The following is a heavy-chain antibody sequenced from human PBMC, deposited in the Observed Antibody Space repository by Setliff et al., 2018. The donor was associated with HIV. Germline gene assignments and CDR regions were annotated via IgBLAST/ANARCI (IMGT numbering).Heavy chain of an antibody. D-gene: IGHD3-9*01. J-gene: IGHJ4*02. CDR2: IRSKAYRETT. Sequence: QTLSLSCTASGFTFGDYGMSWVRQAPGKGLEWVGFIRSKAYRETTEYAASVKGRFTISRDDSKSIAYLQMNSLKTEDTAVYYCASHSDWFLDLYWGQGTLVTVSS. V-gene: IGHV3-49*04. CDR1: GFTFGDYG. CDR3: ASHSDWFLDLY.